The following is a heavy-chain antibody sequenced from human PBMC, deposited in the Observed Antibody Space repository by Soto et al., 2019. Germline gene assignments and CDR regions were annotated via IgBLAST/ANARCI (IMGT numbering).Heavy chain of an antibody. V-gene: IGHV3-30*19. CDR1: GFTFSSYG. J-gene: IGHJ5*02. D-gene: IGHD3-3*01. CDR3: TIFGVDPGRGVGSDWFDP. Sequence: QVQLVESGGGVVQPGRSLRLSCAASGFTFSSYGMHWVRQAPGKGLEWVAVIWYDGSNKYYADSVKGRFTISRDNSKNTLYLQMNSLRAEDTAVYYCTIFGVDPGRGVGSDWFDPWGQGTLVTVSS. CDR2: IWYDGSNK.